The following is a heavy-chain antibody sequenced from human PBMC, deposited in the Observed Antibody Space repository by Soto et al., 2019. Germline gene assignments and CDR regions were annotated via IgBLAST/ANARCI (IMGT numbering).Heavy chain of an antibody. CDR1: GYTFTSYG. Sequence: QVQLVQSGAEVKKPGASVKVSCKASGYTFTSYGINWVRQSTGQGLEWMGWISAYNGNTNYAQKLQGRVTMTTDTSTSTAYMELRSLRSDDTAVYYCARVITGTTFYYYYGMDVWGQGTTFTVSS. J-gene: IGHJ6*02. D-gene: IGHD1-7*01. V-gene: IGHV1-18*01. CDR3: ARVITGTTFYYYYGMDV. CDR2: ISAYNGNT.